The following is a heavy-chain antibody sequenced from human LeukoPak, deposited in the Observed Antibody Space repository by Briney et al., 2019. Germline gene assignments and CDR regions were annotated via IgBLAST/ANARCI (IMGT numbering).Heavy chain of an antibody. CDR3: ARGYYYGSESYWHTKWFDP. CDR2: IIPVFGTA. CDR1: GGTFNSHV. J-gene: IGHJ5*02. Sequence: SVKVSCKASGGTFNSHVISWLRQAPGQGLEWMGGIIPVFGTASYAEKFQGRVTITTDESTSTAYMEMSSLTSEDTAVYYCARGYYYGSESYWHTKWFDPWGQGTLVTVSS. V-gene: IGHV1-69*05. D-gene: IGHD3-10*01.